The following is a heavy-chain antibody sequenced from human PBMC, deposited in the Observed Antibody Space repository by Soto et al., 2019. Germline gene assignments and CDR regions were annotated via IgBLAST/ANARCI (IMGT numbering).Heavy chain of an antibody. CDR1: GFTFSSYA. D-gene: IGHD2-2*01. Sequence: PGVSLRLSCAASGFTFSSYAMSWVRQAPGKGLEWVSAISGSGGSTYYADSVKGRFTISRDNSKNTLYLQMNSLRAEDTAVYYCAKFPWGSQLLSWFDPWGQGTLVTVSS. J-gene: IGHJ5*02. CDR3: AKFPWGSQLLSWFDP. CDR2: ISGSGGST. V-gene: IGHV3-23*01.